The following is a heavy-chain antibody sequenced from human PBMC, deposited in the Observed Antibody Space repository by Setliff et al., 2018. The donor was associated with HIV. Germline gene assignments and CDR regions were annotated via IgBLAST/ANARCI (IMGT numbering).Heavy chain of an antibody. J-gene: IGHJ4*02. Sequence: QPGGSLRLSCAASGFIFANYDMHWVRQVTGKGLEWVSGFVTAGDTYYADSVKGRFIISRDNARRSLFLQMNSLRAEDSAVYYCARGLKSGYFWSFDSWGQGTLVTVSS. CDR1: GFIFANYD. D-gene: IGHD5-12*01. V-gene: IGHV3-13*01. CDR3: ARGLKSGYFWSFDS. CDR2: FVTAGDT.